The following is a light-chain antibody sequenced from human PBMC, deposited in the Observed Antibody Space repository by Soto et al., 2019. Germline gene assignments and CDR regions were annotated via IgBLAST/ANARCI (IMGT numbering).Light chain of an antibody. Sequence: DIQMTQSPSSLSASVGDRVTITCRAKESVSSYVNWYQQKPGKAPKLLIYAASSLQSGVPARFSGSGAVTYFPLTISGLQAEYFATYYCQQSYSTWTFGQGTKVEIK. CDR3: QQSYSTWT. J-gene: IGKJ1*01. V-gene: IGKV1-39*01. CDR1: ESVSSY. CDR2: AAS.